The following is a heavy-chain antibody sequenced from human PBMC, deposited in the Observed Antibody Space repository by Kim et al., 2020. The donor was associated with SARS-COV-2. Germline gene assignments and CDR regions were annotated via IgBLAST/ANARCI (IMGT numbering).Heavy chain of an antibody. D-gene: IGHD2-2*02. J-gene: IGHJ3*02. Sequence: LKSRVTISVDTSKNQFSLKLSSVTAADTAVYYCARPRRCSSTSCDNAFDIWGQGTMVTVSS. V-gene: IGHV4-39*01. CDR3: ARPRRCSSTSCDNAFDI.